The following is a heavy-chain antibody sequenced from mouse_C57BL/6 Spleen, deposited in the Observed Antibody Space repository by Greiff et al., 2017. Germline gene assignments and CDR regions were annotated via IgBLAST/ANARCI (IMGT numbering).Heavy chain of an antibody. D-gene: IGHD2-3*01. CDR2: IYPGDGDT. CDR1: GYAFSSSW. V-gene: IGHV1-82*01. J-gene: IGHJ3*01. Sequence: VQRVESGPELVKPGASVKISCKASGYAFSSSWMNWVKQRPGKGLEWIGRIYPGDGDTNYNGKFKGKATLTADKSSSTAYMQLSSLTSEDSAVYFCAIYDGYRLADWGQGTLVTVSA. CDR3: AIYDGYRLAD.